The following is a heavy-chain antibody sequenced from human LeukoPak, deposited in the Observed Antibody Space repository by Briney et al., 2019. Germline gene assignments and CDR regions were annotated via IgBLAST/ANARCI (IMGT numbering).Heavy chain of an antibody. J-gene: IGHJ4*02. CDR1: GGSISSYY. Sequence: SETLSLTCTVSGGSISSYYWSWIRQPPGKGLEWIGYIYYSGSTHYNPSLKSRVTISVDTSKNQFSLKLSSVTAADTAVYYCARGFYDSSGYYFDYWGQGTLVTVSS. CDR2: IYYSGST. D-gene: IGHD3-22*01. V-gene: IGHV4-59*01. CDR3: ARGFYDSSGYYFDY.